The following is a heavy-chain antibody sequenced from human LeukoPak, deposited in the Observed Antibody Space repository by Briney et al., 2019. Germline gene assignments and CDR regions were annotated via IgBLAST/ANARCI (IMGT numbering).Heavy chain of an antibody. V-gene: IGHV4-59*01. D-gene: IGHD2-15*01. CDR2: IYSTGST. CDR3: ARFSQYSGSPYHDLDY. Sequence: PSQTLSLTCTVSGGSLSGYYWSWVRQSPENGLESIGFIYSTGSTYYNPSLKSRVTISIDTSQNQVYIRLTCVTAADTAVYYCARFSQYSGSPYHDLDYWGQGTLVSVSS. CDR1: GGSLSGYY. J-gene: IGHJ4*02.